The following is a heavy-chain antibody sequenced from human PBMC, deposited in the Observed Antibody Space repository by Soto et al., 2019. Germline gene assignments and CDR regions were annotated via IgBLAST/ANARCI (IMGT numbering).Heavy chain of an antibody. D-gene: IGHD6-13*01. CDR1: GGTFSSYA. CDR3: ARDGNRIAAAATVLYYYYGMDV. CDR2: IIPIFGTA. J-gene: IGHJ6*02. Sequence: QVQLVQSGAEVKKPGSSVKVSCKASGGTFSSYAISWVRQAPGQGLEWMGGIIPIFGTANYAQKFQGRVTITADESTSTAYMELSSLRSEDTAVYYCARDGNRIAAAATVLYYYYGMDVWGQGTTVTVS. V-gene: IGHV1-69*01.